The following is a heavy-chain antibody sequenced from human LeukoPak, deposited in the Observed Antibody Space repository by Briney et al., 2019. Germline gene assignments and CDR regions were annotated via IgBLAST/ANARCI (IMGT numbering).Heavy chain of an antibody. CDR3: ARAPSSSNDY. CDR2: ISSSSSYI. V-gene: IGHV3-21*01. Sequence: PGGSLRLSCAASGFTFSSYSMNWVRQAPGKGLEWVSSISSSSSYIYYADPVKGRFTISRDNAKNSLYLQMNSLRAEDTAVYYCARAPSSSNDYWGQGTLVTVSS. CDR1: GFTFSSYS. D-gene: IGHD6-6*01. J-gene: IGHJ4*02.